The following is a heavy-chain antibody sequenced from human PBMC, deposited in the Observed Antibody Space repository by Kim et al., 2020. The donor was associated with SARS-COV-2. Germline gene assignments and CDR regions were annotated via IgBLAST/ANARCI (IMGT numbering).Heavy chain of an antibody. Sequence: ANYAQKFQGRVTITADESTSTAYMELSSLRSEDTAVYYCARDESYGYFDYWGQGTLVTVSS. CDR3: ARDESYGYFDY. J-gene: IGHJ4*02. D-gene: IGHD5-18*01. V-gene: IGHV1-69*01. CDR2: A.